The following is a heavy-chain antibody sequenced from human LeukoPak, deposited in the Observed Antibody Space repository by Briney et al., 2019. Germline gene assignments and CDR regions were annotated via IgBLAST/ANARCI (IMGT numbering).Heavy chain of an antibody. D-gene: IGHD5-12*01. V-gene: IGHV3-15*01. Sequence: GGSLTLSCVASGFTFSYAWMNWVRQAAGKGLEWVGRIKSKSDGGAKDYTAPVKGRFTISRDDSENTLYLHMNSLGTEDTGAYYCYTVLVWGGYDAKETDKWGQGTLVTVSS. CDR1: GFTFSYAW. J-gene: IGHJ4*02. CDR3: YTVLVWGGYDAKETDK. CDR2: IKSKSDGGAK.